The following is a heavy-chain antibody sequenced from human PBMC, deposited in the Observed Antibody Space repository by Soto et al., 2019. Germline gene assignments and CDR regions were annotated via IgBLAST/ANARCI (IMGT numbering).Heavy chain of an antibody. V-gene: IGHV3-48*02. CDR1: GFIFSDYS. CDR2: ITTTSGTM. D-gene: IGHD3-22*01. Sequence: HPGGSLRLSCTPSGFIFSDYSMNWVRQAPGKGLEWISYITTTSGTMYYADSVKGRFTISRDNAKNSLYLQMNSLRDEDTAVYYCARDSSGRQYYGMDVWGQGTTVTGS. J-gene: IGHJ6*02. CDR3: ARDSSGRQYYGMDV.